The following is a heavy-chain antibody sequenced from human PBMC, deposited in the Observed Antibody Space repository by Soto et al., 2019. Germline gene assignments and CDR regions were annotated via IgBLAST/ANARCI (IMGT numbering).Heavy chain of an antibody. V-gene: IGHV1-8*01. CDR1: GYTFTSYD. D-gene: IGHD7-27*01. CDR2: MSPNSGNT. Sequence: ASGKVSCKASGYTFTSYDINWVRQATGQGLEWMGWMSPNSGNTGYAQKFQGRVTMTRNTSIGTAYMELSSPRSEDTAVYYCARGVSCRGDRYREWGQGTKVTV. J-gene: IGHJ4*02. CDR3: ARGVSCRGDRYRE.